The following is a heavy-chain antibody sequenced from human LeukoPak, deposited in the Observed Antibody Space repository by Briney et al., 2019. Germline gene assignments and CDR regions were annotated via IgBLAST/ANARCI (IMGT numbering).Heavy chain of an antibody. D-gene: IGHD3-10*01. CDR1: GFTFRSYG. V-gene: IGHV3-64*01. J-gene: IGHJ4*02. CDR3: ARVGYYASGPFSYFDY. Sequence: GGSLRLSCAASGFTFRSYGMHWVRQAPGKGLEYVSAISSNGGRTYYANSVKGRFTISRDNSKNTLYLQMNSLSVEDTAVYYCARVGYYASGPFSYFDYWGQGTLVTVSS. CDR2: ISSNGGRT.